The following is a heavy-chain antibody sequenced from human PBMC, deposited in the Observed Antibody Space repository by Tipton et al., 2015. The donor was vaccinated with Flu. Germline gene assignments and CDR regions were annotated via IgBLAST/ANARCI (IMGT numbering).Heavy chain of an antibody. CDR3: ARDMGRGYGEWDS. V-gene: IGHV3-23*01. CDR1: GFIFSSYA. CDR2: ISGSGGST. Sequence: SLRLSCAASGFIFSSYAMSWVRQAPGKGLEWVSGISGSGGSTYYADSVKDRFTVSRDISKNMVYLQMNNLRVDDTAMYYCARDMGRGYGEWDSWGQGTLVTVSS. J-gene: IGHJ4*02. D-gene: IGHD3-10*01.